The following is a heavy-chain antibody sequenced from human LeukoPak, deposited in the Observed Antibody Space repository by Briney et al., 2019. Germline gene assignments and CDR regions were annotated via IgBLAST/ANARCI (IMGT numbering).Heavy chain of an antibody. J-gene: IGHJ6*02. D-gene: IGHD4-17*01. CDR2: IYYSGST. CDR3: ARGKSDYGDYGYYYGMDV. CDR1: GGSFSGYY. Sequence: SETLSLTCAVYGGSFSGYYWSWIRQHPGKGLEWIGYIYYSGSTYYNPSLKSRVTISVDTSKNQFSLKLSSVTAADTAVYYCARGKSDYGDYGYYYGMDVWGQGTTVTVSS. V-gene: IGHV4-31*11.